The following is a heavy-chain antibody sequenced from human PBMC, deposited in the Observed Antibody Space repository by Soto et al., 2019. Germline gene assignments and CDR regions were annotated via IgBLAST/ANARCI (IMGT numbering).Heavy chain of an antibody. V-gene: IGHV3-11*01. CDR1: GFTFSDYY. Sequence: LSLTCAASGFTFSDYYMSWIRQAPGKGLEWVSYISSSGSTIYYADSVKGRFTISRDNAKNSLYLQMNSLRAEDTAVYYCASLTMVRGVIKHHWGQGTLVTVSS. J-gene: IGHJ5*02. CDR2: ISSSGSTI. CDR3: ASLTMVRGVIKHH. D-gene: IGHD3-10*01.